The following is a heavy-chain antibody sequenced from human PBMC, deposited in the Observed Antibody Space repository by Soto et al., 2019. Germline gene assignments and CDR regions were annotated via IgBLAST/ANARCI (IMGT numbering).Heavy chain of an antibody. D-gene: IGHD1-26*01. CDR2: IYYSGTT. CDR3: ARQARGATYSDFDY. CDR1: GGSISSSAYY. Sequence: SETLSLTCTVSGGSISSSAYYWGWIRQPPGKGLEWIGSIYYSGTTFYVPSLKSRLFMSVDTSKNQFSLRLRSVTATDTAVYYCARQARGATYSDFDYWGQGTMVTVSS. V-gene: IGHV4-39*01. J-gene: IGHJ4*02.